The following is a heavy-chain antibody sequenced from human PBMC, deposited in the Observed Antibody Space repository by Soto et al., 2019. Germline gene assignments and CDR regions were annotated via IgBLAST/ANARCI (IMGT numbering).Heavy chain of an antibody. J-gene: IGHJ5*02. CDR3: ARDRPYYDFWSNCWFLDP. CDR1: GFTFSDYY. CDR2: ISSSSSYT. V-gene: IGHV3-11*06. Sequence: QVQLVESGGGLVKPGGSLRLSCAASGFTFSDYYMSWIRQAPGKGLEWVSYISSSSSYTNYADSVKGRFTISRDNAKNSLYLQMNSLRAEDTAVYYCARDRPYYDFWSNCWFLDPWGQGTLVTVSS. D-gene: IGHD3-3*01.